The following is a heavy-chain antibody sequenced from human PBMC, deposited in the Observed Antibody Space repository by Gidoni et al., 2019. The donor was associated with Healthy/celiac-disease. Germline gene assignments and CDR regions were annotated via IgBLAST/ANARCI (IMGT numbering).Heavy chain of an antibody. CDR2: ISGSGGRT. Sequence: EVQLLESGGGLVQPGGSLRLSGAASGFTFSSYAMSWVRSAPGQGRGWVSAISGSGGRTYYGDSVKGRLTISSDNSKNTLYLQMTSLRAEDTAVYYCAKDRVRIAARPNWCDPWGQGTLVTVSS. CDR1: GFTFSSYA. J-gene: IGHJ5*02. V-gene: IGHV3-23*01. CDR3: AKDRVRIAARPNWCDP. D-gene: IGHD6-6*01.